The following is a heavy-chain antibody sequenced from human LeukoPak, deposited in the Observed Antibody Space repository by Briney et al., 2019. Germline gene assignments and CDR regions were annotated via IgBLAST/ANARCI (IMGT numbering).Heavy chain of an antibody. CDR1: GFTFSSYA. CDR2: ISYDGSNK. Sequence: PGGSLRLSCAASGFTFSSYAMHWVRQAPGKGLEWVAVISYDGSNKYYADSVKGRFTISRDNSKNTLYLQMNSLRAEDTAVYYCARARSYDFWSGYYNWGQGTLVTVSS. J-gene: IGHJ4*02. CDR3: ARARSYDFWSGYYN. D-gene: IGHD3-3*01. V-gene: IGHV3-30*04.